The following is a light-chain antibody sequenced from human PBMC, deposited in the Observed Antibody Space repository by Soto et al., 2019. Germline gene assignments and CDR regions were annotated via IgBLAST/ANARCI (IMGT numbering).Light chain of an antibody. V-gene: IGLV1-40*01. CDR1: SSNLGAGYD. Sequence: QSVLTQPPSVSGAPGQRVTISCTGNSSNLGAGYDVHWYQQLPGAAPKLVIFGNRNRPSGVPERFSGSKSGTSASLAITGLQAEDEADYYCLSYADTAYVFGTGTKLTVL. CDR3: LSYADTAYV. CDR2: GNR. J-gene: IGLJ1*01.